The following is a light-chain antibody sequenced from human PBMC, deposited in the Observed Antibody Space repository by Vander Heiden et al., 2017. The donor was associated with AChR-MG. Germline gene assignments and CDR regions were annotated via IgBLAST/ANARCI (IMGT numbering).Light chain of an antibody. CDR2: AAS. V-gene: IGKV1-39*01. J-gene: IGKJ5*01. CDR1: QSISSY. CDR3: QQSYSTPLST. Sequence: DIQMTQSPSSLSASVGDRVTITCRASQSISSYLNWYQQKPGKAPKLLIYAASSLQSGVPSRFSGSGSGTDFTLTISSLQPEDFATYYCQQSYSTPLSTFGHGTRLEIK.